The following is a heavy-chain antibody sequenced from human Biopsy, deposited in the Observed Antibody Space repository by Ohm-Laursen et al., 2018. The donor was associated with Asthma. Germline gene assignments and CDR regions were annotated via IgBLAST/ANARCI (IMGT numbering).Heavy chain of an antibody. CDR1: GYTFTSYD. Sequence: GASVKVSCKPSGYTFTSYDINWVRQAPGQGLEWIGRIIPIFGPTNYAQKFQGRVTISADDSTSTAYMELSSLSSEDTALYYCARGPEYVRSSGALDYWGQGTLVTVSS. CDR2: IIPIFGPT. D-gene: IGHD2-2*01. J-gene: IGHJ4*02. V-gene: IGHV1-69*13. CDR3: ARGPEYVRSSGALDY.